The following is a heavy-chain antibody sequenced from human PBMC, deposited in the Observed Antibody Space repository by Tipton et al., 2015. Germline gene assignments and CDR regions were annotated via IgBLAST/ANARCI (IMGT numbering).Heavy chain of an antibody. V-gene: IGHV1-69*01. Sequence: QVQLVQSGAEVKKPGSSVKVSCKASGGTFSSYAITWVRQALGQGLEWMGGIIPIFGTANYTQKFQGRVTITADESTSTAYMDLSSLRSEDTAVYYCASPYYYDSSGYPLRYWGQGTLVTVSS. J-gene: IGHJ4*02. CDR2: IIPIFGTA. D-gene: IGHD3-22*01. CDR1: GGTFSSYA. CDR3: ASPYYYDSSGYPLRY.